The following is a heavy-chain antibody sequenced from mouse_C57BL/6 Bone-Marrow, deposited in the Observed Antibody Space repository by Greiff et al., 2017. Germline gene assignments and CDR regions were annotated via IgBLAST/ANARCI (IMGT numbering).Heavy chain of an antibody. D-gene: IGHD1-1*01. J-gene: IGHJ3*01. Sequence: VQLQESGPELVKPGASVKISCKASGYAFSSSWMNWVKQRPGKGLEWIGRIYPGDGDTTYHGKFKGKATLTADKSSSTAYMQLSSLTSADSAVYFCSRSDYGSSPAWFAYWGQGTLVTVSA. CDR1: GYAFSSSW. V-gene: IGHV1-82*01. CDR3: SRSDYGSSPAWFAY. CDR2: IYPGDGDT.